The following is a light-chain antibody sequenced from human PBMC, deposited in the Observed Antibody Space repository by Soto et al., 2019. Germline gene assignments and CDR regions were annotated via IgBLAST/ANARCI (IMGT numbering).Light chain of an antibody. CDR1: QSISSW. CDR2: DAS. CDR3: QQYNSYWT. V-gene: IGKV1-5*01. Sequence: DIQMTQSPSTLSASVGDRVTITCRASQSISSWLAWYQQKPGKAPKLLIYDASSLESGVPSRFSGSGSGTEFTLTISSLQPDEFATYYCQQYNSYWTFGQGTKVDI. J-gene: IGKJ1*01.